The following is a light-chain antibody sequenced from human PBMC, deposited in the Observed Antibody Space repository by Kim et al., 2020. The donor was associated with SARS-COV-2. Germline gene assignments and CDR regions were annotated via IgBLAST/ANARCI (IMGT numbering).Light chain of an antibody. CDR2: AAS. CDR3: QKYNSAPRT. Sequence: ASVGDRVTITCRASQDISNYLAWFQQRPGKVPKLLIYAASTLQSGVPSRFSGSGSGTDFTLTINSLQPEDVATYYCQKYNSAPRTFGPGTKVDIK. J-gene: IGKJ3*01. CDR1: QDISNY. V-gene: IGKV1-27*01.